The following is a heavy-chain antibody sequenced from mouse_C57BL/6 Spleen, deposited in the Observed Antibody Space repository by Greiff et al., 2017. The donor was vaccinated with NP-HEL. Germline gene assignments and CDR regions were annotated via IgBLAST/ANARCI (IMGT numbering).Heavy chain of an antibody. CDR1: GYAFSSYW. D-gene: IGHD1-1*02. CDR2: IYPGDGDT. J-gene: IGHJ2*01. V-gene: IGHV1-80*01. Sequence: VKLQESGAELVKPGASVKISCKASGYAFSSYWMNWVKQRPGKGLEWIGQIYPGDGDTNYNGKFKGKATLTADKSSSTAYMQLSSLTSGDSAVYFCPRGGTFDYWGQGTTLTVSS. CDR3: PRGGTFDY.